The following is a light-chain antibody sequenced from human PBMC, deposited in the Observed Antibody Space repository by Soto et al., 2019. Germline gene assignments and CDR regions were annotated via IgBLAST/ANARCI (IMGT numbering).Light chain of an antibody. V-gene: IGKV3-15*01. Sequence: EIVMTQSPATLSVSPGERATLSCRASQSVSSNLAWYQQKPGQAPRLLIYGATTRATGIPARFSGSGSGTEFTLTISSLQSEDFAVYYCQQYNNWLGTFGQGTKVEI. J-gene: IGKJ1*01. CDR2: GAT. CDR1: QSVSSN. CDR3: QQYNNWLGT.